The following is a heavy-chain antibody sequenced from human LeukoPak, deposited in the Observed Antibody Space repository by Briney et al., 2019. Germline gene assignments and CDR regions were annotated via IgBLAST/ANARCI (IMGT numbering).Heavy chain of an antibody. D-gene: IGHD6-13*01. CDR2: INPNSGGT. CDR3: ARASSSWYLGLNWFDP. CDR1: GYTFTGYY. Sequence: WASVKVSCKASGYTFTGYYMHWVRQAPGQGLEWMGWINPNSGGTNYAQKFQGRVTMTRDTSISTAYMELSRLRSDDTAVYYCARASSSWYLGLNWFDPWGQGTLVTVSS. J-gene: IGHJ5*02. V-gene: IGHV1-2*02.